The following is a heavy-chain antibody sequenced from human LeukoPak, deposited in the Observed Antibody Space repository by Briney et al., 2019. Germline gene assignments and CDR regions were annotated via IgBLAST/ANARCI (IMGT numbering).Heavy chain of an antibody. CDR1: GFTFSSYA. J-gene: IGHJ4*02. Sequence: GGSLRLSCAASGFTFSSYAMHWVRQAPGKGLEWVAVISYDGSNKYYADSVKGRFTISRDNSKNTLYLQMNSLRAEGTAVYYCARAELLHYFDYWGQGTLVTVSS. D-gene: IGHD1-26*01. CDR3: ARAELLHYFDY. V-gene: IGHV3-30-3*01. CDR2: ISYDGSNK.